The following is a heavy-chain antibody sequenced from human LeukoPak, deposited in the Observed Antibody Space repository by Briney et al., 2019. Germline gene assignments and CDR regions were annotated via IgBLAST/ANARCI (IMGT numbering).Heavy chain of an antibody. D-gene: IGHD6-6*01. CDR2: ISGSGDNT. Sequence: GGSLRLSYAASGFTFSSYAMSWVRQVPGKGLEWVSVISGSGDNTYYADSVKGRFTISRDNSKNMLYLQMNSLRAEDTAVYYCAKWKYSNSGIDDYWGQGTLVTVSS. J-gene: IGHJ4*02. CDR3: AKWKYSNSGIDDY. V-gene: IGHV3-23*01. CDR1: GFTFSSYA.